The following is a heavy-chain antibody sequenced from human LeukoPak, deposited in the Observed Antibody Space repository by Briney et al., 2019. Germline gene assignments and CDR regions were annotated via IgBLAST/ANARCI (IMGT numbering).Heavy chain of an antibody. D-gene: IGHD6-19*01. J-gene: IGHJ4*02. CDR3: ARGMKAVAGRGFDY. CDR1: GGSFSGYY. V-gene: IGHV4-34*01. Sequence: PSETLSLTCAVYGGSFSGYYWSWIRQPPGKGLEWIGEINHSGSTNYNPSLKSRVTISVDTSKNQFSLKLSSVTAADTAVYYCARGMKAVAGRGFDYWGQETLVTVSS. CDR2: INHSGST.